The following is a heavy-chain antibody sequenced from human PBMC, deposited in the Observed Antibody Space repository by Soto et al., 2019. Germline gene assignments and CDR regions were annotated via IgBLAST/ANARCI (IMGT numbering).Heavy chain of an antibody. CDR3: ARDTNRIAVAGSSPDY. D-gene: IGHD6-19*01. CDR1: GFTFSSYW. CDR2: IKQDGSEK. Sequence: GGSLRLSCAASGFTFSSYWMSWVRQAPGKGLEWVANIKQDGSEKYYVDSVKGRFTISRDNAKNSLYLQMNSLRAEDTAVYYCARDTNRIAVAGSSPDYWGQGTLVTVSS. V-gene: IGHV3-7*01. J-gene: IGHJ4*02.